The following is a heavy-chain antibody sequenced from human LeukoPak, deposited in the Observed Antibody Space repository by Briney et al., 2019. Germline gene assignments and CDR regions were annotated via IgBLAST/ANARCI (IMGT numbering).Heavy chain of an antibody. CDR3: TTGETVVIRNDAFDS. Sequence: SVKVSCKASGGTFSSYAISWVRQAPGQGLEWMGRIIPILGIANYAQKFQGRVTITADKSTSTAYMELSSLRSEDTAVYYCTTGETVVIRNDAFDSWGQGTMVTVSS. J-gene: IGHJ3*02. V-gene: IGHV1-69*04. D-gene: IGHD4-23*01. CDR2: IIPILGIA. CDR1: GGTFSSYA.